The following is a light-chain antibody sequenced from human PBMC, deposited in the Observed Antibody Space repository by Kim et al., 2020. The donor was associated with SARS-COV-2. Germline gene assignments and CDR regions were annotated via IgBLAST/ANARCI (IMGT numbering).Light chain of an antibody. Sequence: SVKLTCTLSSGHSSYAIAWHQQQPEKGPRYLMKLNSDGSHSKGDGIPDRFSGSSSGAERYLTISSLQSEDEADYYCQTWGTGIWVFGGGTHLTVL. CDR1: SGHSSYA. CDR2: LNSDGSH. V-gene: IGLV4-69*01. J-gene: IGLJ3*02. CDR3: QTWGTGIWV.